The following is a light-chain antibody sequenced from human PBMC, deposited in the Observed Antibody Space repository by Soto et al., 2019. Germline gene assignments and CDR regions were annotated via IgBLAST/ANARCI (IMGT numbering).Light chain of an antibody. J-gene: IGLJ2*01. Sequence: QSALTQPASVSGSPGQSITLSCTGTSSDIGGYNSVSWYQQHPGKAPKLLIYEVSHRPSGVSYRFSGSKSGNTASLTISGLQAEDEADYFCSSYTISRTPVVFGGGTKLTVL. CDR1: SSDIGGYNS. CDR2: EVS. V-gene: IGLV2-14*01. CDR3: SSYTISRTPVV.